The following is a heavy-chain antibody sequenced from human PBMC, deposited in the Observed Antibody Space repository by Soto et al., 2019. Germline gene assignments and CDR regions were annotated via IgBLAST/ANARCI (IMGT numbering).Heavy chain of an antibody. Sequence: SETLSLTCTVSGGSISNYYWSWIRQPPGRGLEWIGHIFYSGRTNYNPSLKSRVTISVDTSKNHFSLKLSSVTAADTAVYYCARRYGYSFDYWGQGTLVTVSS. CDR2: IFYSGRT. CDR1: GGSISNYY. CDR3: ARRYGYSFDY. V-gene: IGHV4-59*08. J-gene: IGHJ4*02. D-gene: IGHD1-1*01.